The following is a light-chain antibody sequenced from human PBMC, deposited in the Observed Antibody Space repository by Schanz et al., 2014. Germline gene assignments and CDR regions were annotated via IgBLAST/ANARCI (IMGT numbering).Light chain of an antibody. J-gene: IGLJ2*01. V-gene: IGLV2-14*01. CDR3: SSFRYSATQYGTQ. Sequence: QSALTQPASVSGSPGQSITISCTGTSSDVGGYNYVSWYQQHPGKAPKLMIYDVSSRPSGVSDRFSGSKAGNTASLTISGLQPDDEADYYCSSFRYSATQYGTQFGGGTKVTVL. CDR1: SSDVGGYNY. CDR2: DVS.